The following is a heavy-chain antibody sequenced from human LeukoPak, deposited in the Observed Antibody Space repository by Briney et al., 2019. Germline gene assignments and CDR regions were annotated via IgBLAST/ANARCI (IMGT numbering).Heavy chain of an antibody. CDR3: ARARVGATNNFDY. CDR1: GGSISSYY. D-gene: IGHD1-26*01. Sequence: PSETLSLTSTVSGGSISSYYWSWIRQPPGKGLEWIGYIYYSGSTNYNPSLKSRVTISVDTSKNQFSLKLSSVTAADTAVYYCARARVGATNNFDYWGQGTLVTVSS. CDR2: IYYSGST. J-gene: IGHJ4*02. V-gene: IGHV4-59*01.